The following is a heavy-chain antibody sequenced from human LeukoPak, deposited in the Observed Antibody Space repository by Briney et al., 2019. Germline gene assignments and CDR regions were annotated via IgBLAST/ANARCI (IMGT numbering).Heavy chain of an antibody. CDR3: ARGRILTTPNPPMDV. V-gene: IGHV1-46*01. Sequence: ASVKVSCKASGYTFTSCYMHWVRQAPGQGLEWMGIINPSGGSTSYAQKFQGRVTMTRDMSTSTVYMELSSLRSEDTAVYYCARGRILTTPNPPMDVWGKGTTVTVSS. D-gene: IGHD3-9*01. CDR2: INPSGGST. J-gene: IGHJ6*03. CDR1: GYTFTSCY.